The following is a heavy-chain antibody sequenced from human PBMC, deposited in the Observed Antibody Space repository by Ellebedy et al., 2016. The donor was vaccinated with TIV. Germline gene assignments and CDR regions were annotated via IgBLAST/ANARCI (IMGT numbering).Heavy chain of an antibody. CDR3: IWKGEPN. Sequence: GGSLRLXCAASGFTFSNAWMSWVRQAPGKGLEWVGRIKSKTDGGTTDYAAPVKGRFTISRDDSEDTVYLQMNSLKTEDTAVYYCIWKGEPNWGQGTLVTVSS. V-gene: IGHV3-15*01. J-gene: IGHJ4*02. CDR2: IKSKTDGGTT. CDR1: GFTFSNAW. D-gene: IGHD1-14*01.